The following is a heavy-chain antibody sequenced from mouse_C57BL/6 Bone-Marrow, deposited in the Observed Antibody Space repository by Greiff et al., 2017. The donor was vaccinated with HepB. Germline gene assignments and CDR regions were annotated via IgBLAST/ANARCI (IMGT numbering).Heavy chain of an antibody. J-gene: IGHJ2*01. Sequence: EVKLVESGGGLVQPGGSLSLSCAASGFTFTDYYMSWVRQPPGKALEWLGFIRNKANGYTTEYSASVKGRFTISRDNSQSILYLQMHALRAEDSATYYCARKPYDYDGGGYFDYWGQGTTLTVSS. CDR2: IRNKANGYTT. CDR3: ARKPYDYDGGGYFDY. D-gene: IGHD2-4*01. CDR1: GFTFTDYY. V-gene: IGHV7-3*01.